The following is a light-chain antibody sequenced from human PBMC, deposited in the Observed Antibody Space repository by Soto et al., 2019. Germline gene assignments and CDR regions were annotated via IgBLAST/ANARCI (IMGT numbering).Light chain of an antibody. Sequence: DIQMTQSPSTLSASVGDRVTITCRASQSISSWLAWYQQKPGKAHTLRIYKASRLESGVPSRFSGSGDGTDFTLTISSLHPDDFATYYCHQYNSYSTCGQGTKVAIK. CDR2: KAS. CDR1: QSISSW. V-gene: IGKV1-5*03. CDR3: HQYNSYST. J-gene: IGKJ1*01.